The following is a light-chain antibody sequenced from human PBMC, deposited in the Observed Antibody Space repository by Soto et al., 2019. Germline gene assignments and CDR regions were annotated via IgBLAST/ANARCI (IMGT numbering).Light chain of an antibody. Sequence: DIQLTQSPSFLSASVGDRVTITCRASQGISSYLAWYQQKPGKAPKLLIYAASTLQSGVPSRFSGSRSGTEFTLTISSQQPEDFATYYCQQLNSYPGFGQGTRLEL. CDR3: QQLNSYPG. CDR2: AAS. V-gene: IGKV1-9*01. J-gene: IGKJ5*01. CDR1: QGISSY.